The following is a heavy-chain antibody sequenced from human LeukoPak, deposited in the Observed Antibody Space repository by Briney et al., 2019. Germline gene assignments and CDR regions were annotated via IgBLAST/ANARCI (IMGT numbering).Heavy chain of an antibody. CDR1: GFTFSDHY. CDR2: ARNKANGHTT. J-gene: IGHJ4*02. D-gene: IGHD2-2*01. Sequence: GGSLRLSCAASGFTFSDHYMDWVRQAPGKGLEWVGRARNKANGHTTEYAASVKGRFTISRDDSQNSLYLQMNSLKTEDTAVYYCARGEVGYCSRTTCYGFDYWGQGTLVTVSS. V-gene: IGHV3-72*01. CDR3: ARGEVGYCSRTTCYGFDY.